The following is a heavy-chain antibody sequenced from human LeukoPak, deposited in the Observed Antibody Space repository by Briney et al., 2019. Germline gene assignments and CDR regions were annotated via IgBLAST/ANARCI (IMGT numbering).Heavy chain of an antibody. CDR2: ISAYNGNT. V-gene: IGHV1-18*01. D-gene: IGHD3-22*01. J-gene: IGHJ4*02. CDR1: GYTFTSYG. Sequence: ASVKVSCKASGYTFTSYGISWVRQAPGQGLEWMGWISAYNGNTNYAQKLQGRVTMTTDTSTSTAYMELRSLRSDDTAVYYCARVFGEDYYDSSGYSFDYWGQGTLVTVSS. CDR3: ARVFGEDYYDSSGYSFDY.